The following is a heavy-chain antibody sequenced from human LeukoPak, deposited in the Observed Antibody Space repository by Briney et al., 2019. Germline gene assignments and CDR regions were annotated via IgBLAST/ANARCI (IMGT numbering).Heavy chain of an antibody. CDR1: GGSVSSGSYY. Sequence: PSETLSLTCTVSGGSVSSGSYYWSWIRQPPGKGLEWTGYIYYTGSTNYNPSLKSRVTISVDTSKNQFSLKLSSVTAADTAVYYCARGGKGSTAMAIGELDYWGQGTLVTVSS. D-gene: IGHD5-18*01. CDR3: ARGGKGSTAMAIGELDY. J-gene: IGHJ4*02. CDR2: IYYTGST. V-gene: IGHV4-61*01.